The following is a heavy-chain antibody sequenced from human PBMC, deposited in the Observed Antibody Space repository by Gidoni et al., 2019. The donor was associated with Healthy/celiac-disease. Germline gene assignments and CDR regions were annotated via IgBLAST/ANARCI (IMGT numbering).Heavy chain of an antibody. CDR3: ARAVAGLFDY. D-gene: IGHD6-19*01. CDR2: IYTSGST. V-gene: IGHV4-61*02. CDR1: GGPIRSGSND. Sequence: QVQLQESAPGLVKPLQPLSCTCTVTGGPIRSGSNDWSWIRQPAGKGLEWIGRIYTSGSTNYNPSLKSRGTISVDTSKNQFALKLSSVTAADTAVYYCARAVAGLFDYWCQGTLVTVSS. J-gene: IGHJ4*02.